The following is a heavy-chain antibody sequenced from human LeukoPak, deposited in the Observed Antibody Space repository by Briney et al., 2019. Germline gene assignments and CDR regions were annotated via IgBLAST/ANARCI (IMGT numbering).Heavy chain of an antibody. J-gene: IGHJ6*02. CDR1: GYSFTSYW. CDR3: ARTYYYGSGSYYNPAWVGMDV. D-gene: IGHD3-10*01. Sequence: GESLKISCKGSGYSFTSYWIGWVRQMPGKGLEWMGIIYPGGSDTRYSPSFQGQVTISADKSISTAYLQWSSLKASDTAMYYCARTYYYGSGSYYNPAWVGMDVWGQGTTVTVSS. V-gene: IGHV5-51*01. CDR2: IYPGGSDT.